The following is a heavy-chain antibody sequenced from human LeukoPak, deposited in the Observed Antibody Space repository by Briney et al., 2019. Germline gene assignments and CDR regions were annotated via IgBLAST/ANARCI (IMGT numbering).Heavy chain of an antibody. Sequence: SGPTLVNPTQTLTLTCTLSGFSLGTSGVGVGWIRQPPVVALYSLATLYWDGDKRYSPSLRSRLTIAKDTSKNQVVLTMTNMDPVDTATYYCAHAQYYYDSSGYYASDAFDIWGQGTMVTVSS. CDR3: AHAQYYYDSSGYYASDAFDI. D-gene: IGHD3-22*01. CDR1: GFSLGTSGVG. V-gene: IGHV2-5*02. J-gene: IGHJ3*02. CDR2: LYWDGDK.